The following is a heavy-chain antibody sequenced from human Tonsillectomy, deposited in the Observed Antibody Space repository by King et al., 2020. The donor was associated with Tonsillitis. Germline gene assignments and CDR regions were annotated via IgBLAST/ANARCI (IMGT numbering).Heavy chain of an antibody. CDR1: GGSISSGGYY. CDR3: ARVNYYDSSGYLPSFDY. V-gene: IGHV4-31*03. J-gene: IGHJ4*02. Sequence: VQLQESGPGLVKPSQTLSLTCTVSGGSISSGGYYWSWIRQHPGKGLEWIGYIYYSGSTYYNPSLKSRVTISVDTSKNQFSLKLSSLTAADTAVYYCARVNYYDSSGYLPSFDYWGQGTLVTVSS. CDR2: IYYSGST. D-gene: IGHD3-22*01.